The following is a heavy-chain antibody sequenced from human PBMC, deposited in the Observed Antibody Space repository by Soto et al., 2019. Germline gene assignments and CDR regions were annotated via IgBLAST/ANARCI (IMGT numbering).Heavy chain of an antibody. CDR2: IKQDGSEK. CDR1: GFTFSSYW. J-gene: IGHJ4*02. D-gene: IGHD6-13*01. Sequence: SGGSLRLSCAASGFTFSSYWMSWVRQAPGKGLEWVANIKQDGSEKYYVDSVKGRFTISRDNAKNSLYLQMNSLRAEDTAVYYCARSPPPNSYSSSLLDYWGQGTLVTVSS. V-gene: IGHV3-7*05. CDR3: ARSPPPNSYSSSLLDY.